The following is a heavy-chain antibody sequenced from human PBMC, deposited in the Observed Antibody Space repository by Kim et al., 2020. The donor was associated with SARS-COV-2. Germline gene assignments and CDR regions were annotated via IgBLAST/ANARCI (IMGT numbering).Heavy chain of an antibody. CDR2: INHSGST. CDR3: ARSVSTVTDFDY. CDR1: GGSFSGYY. Sequence: SETLSLTCAVYGGSFSGYYWSWIRQPPGKGLEWIGEINHSGSTNYNPSLKSRVTISVDTSKNQFSLKLSSVTAADTAVYYCARSVSTVTDFDYWGQGTLV. D-gene: IGHD4-17*01. V-gene: IGHV4-34*01. J-gene: IGHJ4*02.